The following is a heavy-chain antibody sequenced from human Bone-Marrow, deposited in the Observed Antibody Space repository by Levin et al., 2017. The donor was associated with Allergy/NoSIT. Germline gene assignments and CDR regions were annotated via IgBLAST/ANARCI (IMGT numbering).Heavy chain of an antibody. D-gene: IGHD1-1*01. CDR2: VDGDDDK. Sequence: SGPTLVKPTQTLTLTCTFSGISLSTREMRVSWIRQAPGKALEWLARVDGDDDKFYSASLETRLTISRDTSKNQVVLTMTKMDPVDTATYYCARSGQKRERLDAFGAWGQGTMVTVSS. CDR3: ARSGQKRERLDAFGA. CDR1: GISLSTREMR. V-gene: IGHV2-70*04. J-gene: IGHJ3*01.